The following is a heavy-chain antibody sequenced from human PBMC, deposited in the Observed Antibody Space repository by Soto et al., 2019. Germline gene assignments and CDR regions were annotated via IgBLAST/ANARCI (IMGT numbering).Heavy chain of an antibody. CDR1: GLTFSSYW. CDR3: ARDGRLIYGLGRKGGNYYYYGMDV. V-gene: IGHV3-7*03. Sequence: PGGSLRLSCAAAGLTFSSYWMSWVRQAPGKGLEWVANIKQDGSEKYYVDSVKGRFTISRDNAKNSLYLQMNSLRAEDTAVYYCARDGRLIYGLGRKGGNYYYYGMDVWGQGTTVTVSS. J-gene: IGHJ6*01. CDR2: IKQDGSEK. D-gene: IGHD3-10*01.